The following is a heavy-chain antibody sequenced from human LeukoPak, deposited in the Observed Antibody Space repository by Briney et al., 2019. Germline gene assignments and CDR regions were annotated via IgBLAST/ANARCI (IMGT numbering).Heavy chain of an antibody. CDR2: ISYDGSNK. D-gene: IGHD2-15*01. V-gene: IGHV3-30-3*01. Sequence: PGGSLRLSCAASGSTFSSYAMHWVRQAPGKGLEWVAVISYDGSNKYYADSVKGRFTISRDNSKNTLYLQMNSLRAEDTAVYYCAKDPDLYCSGGSCHQIYWGQGTLVTVSS. CDR3: AKDPDLYCSGGSCHQIY. J-gene: IGHJ4*02. CDR1: GSTFSSYA.